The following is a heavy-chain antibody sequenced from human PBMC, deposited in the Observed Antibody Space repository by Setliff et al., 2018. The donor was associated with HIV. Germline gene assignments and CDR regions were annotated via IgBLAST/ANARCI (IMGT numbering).Heavy chain of an antibody. Sequence: SLRLSCAASGFTFSSYAMSWVRQAPGKGLEWVSYISSSSSTIYYADSVKGRFTISRDNAKNSLYLQMNSLRAEDTAVYYCARGNGWVQDYWGQGTLVTVSS. CDR3: ARGNGWVQDY. V-gene: IGHV3-48*04. CDR1: GFTFSSYA. J-gene: IGHJ4*02. D-gene: IGHD6-19*01. CDR2: ISSSSSTI.